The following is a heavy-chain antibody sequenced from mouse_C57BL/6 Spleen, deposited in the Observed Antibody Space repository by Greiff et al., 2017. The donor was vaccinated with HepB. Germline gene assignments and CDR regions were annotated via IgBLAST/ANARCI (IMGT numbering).Heavy chain of an antibody. V-gene: IGHV1-15*01. D-gene: IGHD1-1*01. CDR1: GYTFTDYE. CDR2: IDPETGGT. CDR3: YYYGSSPYFDY. Sequence: QVQLKESGAELVRPGASVTLSCKASGYTFTDYEMHWVKQTPVHGLEWIGAIDPETGGTAYNQKFKGKAILTADKSSSTAYMELRSLTSEDSAVYYCYYYGSSPYFDYWGQGTTLTVSS. J-gene: IGHJ2*01.